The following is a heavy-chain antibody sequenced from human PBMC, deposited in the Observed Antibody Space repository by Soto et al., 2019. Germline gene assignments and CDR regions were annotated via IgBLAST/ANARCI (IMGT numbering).Heavy chain of an antibody. CDR2: ISYDGNYI. D-gene: IGHD3-16*01. J-gene: IGHJ6*02. Sequence: GGSLRLSCEASGFDFSSYAMHWVRQAPGKGLEWVGVISYDGNYIYYADSVKGRFTISRDNSKNTLYMQVNSLRPEDTAVYYCAKGILSATIGPYAMDVWGQGTTVTRLL. V-gene: IGHV3-30*18. CDR1: GFDFSSYA. CDR3: AKGILSATIGPYAMDV.